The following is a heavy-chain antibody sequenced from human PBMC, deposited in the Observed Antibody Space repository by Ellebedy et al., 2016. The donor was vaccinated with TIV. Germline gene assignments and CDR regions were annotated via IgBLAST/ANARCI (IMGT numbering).Heavy chain of an antibody. CDR3: ARMTSRGFSTPAY. CDR1: GLSISGGYY. CDR2: MFHSGST. J-gene: IGHJ4*02. V-gene: IGHV4-38-2*02. D-gene: IGHD5-12*01. Sequence: SETLSLTXSVSGLSISGGYYWGWIRQTPGRGLEWLASMFHSGSTYYNPSLKSRVTISVDTSRNQMSLKVTSVTAADTAIYYCARMTSRGFSTPAYWGRGILVTVSS.